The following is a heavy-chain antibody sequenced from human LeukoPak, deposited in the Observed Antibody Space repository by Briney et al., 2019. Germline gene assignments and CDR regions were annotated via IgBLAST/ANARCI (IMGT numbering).Heavy chain of an antibody. V-gene: IGHV1-18*04. J-gene: IGHJ5*02. CDR1: GYTXTGYY. CDR2: ISGYNGYT. CDR3: ARLGYCTNGVCYRKHNRLDP. Sequence: ASVKVSCKASGYTXTGYYMHGVRQAPGQGLEWMGWISGYNGYTNYAQNFQDRVTMTTDTSTNTAYMELRSLRSDDTAVYYCARLGYCTNGVCYRKHNRLDPWGQGTLVTVSP. D-gene: IGHD2-8*01.